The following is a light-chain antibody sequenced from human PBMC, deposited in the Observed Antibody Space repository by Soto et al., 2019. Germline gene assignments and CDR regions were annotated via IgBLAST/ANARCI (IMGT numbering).Light chain of an antibody. V-gene: IGKV3-11*01. CDR3: QQLSNWPPYT. Sequence: EIVLTQSPATLSLSPGERATLSCRASQSVSSYLAWYQQKPGQAPRLLIYDASNRATGIPARFSGSGSGTDFTLTIRSLEPEDFAVYYCQQLSNWPPYTFGQGTKLEIK. CDR1: QSVSSY. J-gene: IGKJ2*01. CDR2: DAS.